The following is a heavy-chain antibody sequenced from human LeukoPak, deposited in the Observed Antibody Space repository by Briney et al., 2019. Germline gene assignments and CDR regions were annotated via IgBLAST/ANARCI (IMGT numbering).Heavy chain of an antibody. V-gene: IGHV3-23*01. CDR2: ISGSGGST. CDR1: GFTFSSYA. J-gene: IGHJ4*02. D-gene: IGHD2-21*02. Sequence: GGSLRLSCAASGFTFSSYAMSWVRQAPGKGLEWVSAISGSGGSTYYADSVKGRFTISRDNSKNTLYLQMNSLRAEDTAVYYCAKDRLNIVVVTATHDYWGQGTLVTVSS. CDR3: AKDRLNIVVVTATHDY.